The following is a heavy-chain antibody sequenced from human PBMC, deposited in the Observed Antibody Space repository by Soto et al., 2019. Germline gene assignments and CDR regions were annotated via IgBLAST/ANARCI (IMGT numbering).Heavy chain of an antibody. Sequence: PSETLSLTCTFSGGSISSGDYYWSWIRQPPGKGLEWLGYIYYSGSTYYNPSLKSRLTISVDTSNNQFSLKLSSVTAADTAVYYCARVGRTSYYDSSGYNWFDPWGQGTLVTV. CDR3: ARVGRTSYYDSSGYNWFDP. D-gene: IGHD3-22*01. CDR1: GGSISSGDYY. J-gene: IGHJ5*02. CDR2: IYYSGST. V-gene: IGHV4-30-4*01.